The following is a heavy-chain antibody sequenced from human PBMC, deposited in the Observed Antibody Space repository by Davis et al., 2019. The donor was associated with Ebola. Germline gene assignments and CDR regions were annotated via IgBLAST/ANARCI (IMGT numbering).Heavy chain of an antibody. V-gene: IGHV3-30*18. CDR3: AKLRSHDYTDSSDYFYLDL. J-gene: IGHJ2*01. D-gene: IGHD3-16*01. CDR2: ISSDGSRE. CDR1: GLTFSSYA. Sequence: GESLKISCAASGLTFSSYAISWVRQAPGKGLEWVALISSDGSREYYADSVEGRFTISKDNSGNTLYLHMNALTAEDTALYYCAKLRSHDYTDSSDYFYLDLWGRGTLVTVSS.